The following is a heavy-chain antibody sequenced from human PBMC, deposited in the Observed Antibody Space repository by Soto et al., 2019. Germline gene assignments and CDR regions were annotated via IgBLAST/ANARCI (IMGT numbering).Heavy chain of an antibody. D-gene: IGHD6-19*01. J-gene: IGHJ4*02. CDR2: IYYSGST. CDR3: ARQYSSGWYGIDY. Sequence: SETLSLTCTVSGGSISSGGYYWSWIRQHPGKGLEWIGYIYYSGSTYYNPSLKSRVTMSVDTSKNQFSLKLSSVTAADTAVYYCARQYSSGWYGIDYWGQGTLVTVSS. V-gene: IGHV4-31*03. CDR1: GGSISSGGYY.